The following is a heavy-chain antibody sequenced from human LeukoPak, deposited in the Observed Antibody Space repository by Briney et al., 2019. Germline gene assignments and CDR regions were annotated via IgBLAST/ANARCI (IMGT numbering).Heavy chain of an antibody. V-gene: IGHV3-23*01. D-gene: IGHD1-26*01. CDR3: AKDHVGRSGSYLAFDY. Sequence: GGCLRLSCAASGFSFSSYAMSWVRQAPGEGLEWGSVIIGSGDRTYYSDSVKGRFTTSRDNSKNTLRLQMNSLRAEHTAVYYCAKDHVGRSGSYLAFDYWGQGTLVTVSS. J-gene: IGHJ4*02. CDR1: GFSFSSYA. CDR2: IIGSGDRT.